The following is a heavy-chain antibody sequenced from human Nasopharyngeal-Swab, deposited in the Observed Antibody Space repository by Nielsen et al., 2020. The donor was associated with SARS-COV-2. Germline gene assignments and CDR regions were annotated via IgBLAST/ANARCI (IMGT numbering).Heavy chain of an antibody. V-gene: IGHV4-39*01. CDR3: ARLSWTTNDFWSGYYLGYFDY. D-gene: IGHD3-3*01. CDR1: GGSISSSSYY. CDR2: IYYSGST. Sequence: ESLKISCTVSGGSISSSSYYWGWIRQPPGKGLEWIGSIYYSGSTYYKSSLKSRVTISVDTSKKEFSLKLSSVIVADTAVYYCARLSWTTNDFWSGYYLGYFDYWGQGTLVTVSS. J-gene: IGHJ4*02.